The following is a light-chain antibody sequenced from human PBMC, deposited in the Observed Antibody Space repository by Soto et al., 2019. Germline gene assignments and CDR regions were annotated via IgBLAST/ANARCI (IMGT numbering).Light chain of an antibody. Sequence: VMTQSPATLSVSPGERSTLSCMASESVYSNLAWYQHKPCQAPSLLVFGASTRATGVPARFSGSGSGTEFTLSISSLQSEDFAVYYCKQYKEWHPFTFGQGTRLEIK. CDR1: ESVYSN. J-gene: IGKJ5*01. CDR2: GAS. CDR3: KQYKEWHPFT. V-gene: IGKV3-15*01.